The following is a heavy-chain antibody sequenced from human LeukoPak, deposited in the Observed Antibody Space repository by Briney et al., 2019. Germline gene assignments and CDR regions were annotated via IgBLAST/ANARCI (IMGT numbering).Heavy chain of an antibody. Sequence: GASVKVSCKAFGYTFTSYDINWVRQATGQGLEWMGWMNPNSGNTGYAQKFQGRVTMTRNTSISTAYMELSSLRSEDTAVYYCASQYSSSWYGNYWGQGTLVTVSS. V-gene: IGHV1-8*01. J-gene: IGHJ4*02. D-gene: IGHD6-13*01. CDR3: ASQYSSSWYGNY. CDR1: GYTFTSYD. CDR2: MNPNSGNT.